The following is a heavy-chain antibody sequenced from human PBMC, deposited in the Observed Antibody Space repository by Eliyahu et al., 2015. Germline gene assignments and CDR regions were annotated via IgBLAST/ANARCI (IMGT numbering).Heavy chain of an antibody. CDR3: ARSLARYCSSTSCPGGMDV. CDR1: GGTFSSXA. CDR2: IIPIXGTA. D-gene: IGHD2-2*01. Sequence: QVQLVQSGAEVKKPGSSVKVXCKASGGTFSSXAIXWVRQAPGQGLEWMGGIIPIXGTANYAQKFQGRVTITADKSTSTAYMELSSLRSEDTAVYYCARSLARYCSSTSCPGGMDVWGQGTTVTVSS. J-gene: IGHJ6*02. V-gene: IGHV1-69*06.